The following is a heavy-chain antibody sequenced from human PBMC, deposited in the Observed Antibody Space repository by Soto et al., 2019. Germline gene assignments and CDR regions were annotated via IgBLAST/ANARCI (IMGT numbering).Heavy chain of an antibody. V-gene: IGHV3-7*01. D-gene: IGHD3-3*01. CDR2: IKQDGSEK. Sequence: GGSLRLSCAASGFTFSSYWMSWVRQAPGKGLEWVANIKQDGSEKYYVDSVKGRFTISRDNAKNSLYLQMNSLRAEDTAVYYCARQSYDFWSGSPPPDFDYWGQGTLVTVSS. CDR1: GFTFSSYW. J-gene: IGHJ4*02. CDR3: ARQSYDFWSGSPPPDFDY.